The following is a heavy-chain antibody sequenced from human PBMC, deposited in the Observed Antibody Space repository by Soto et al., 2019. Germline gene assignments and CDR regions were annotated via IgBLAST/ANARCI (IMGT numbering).Heavy chain of an antibody. CDR2: IYTGGST. CDR1: GFTVSTNY. Sequence: EVQLVESGGGLIQPGGSLRLSCAASGFTVSTNYMNWVRQAPVKGLEWVSVIYTGGSTFYADSVKGRFTISRDNSKNTVYLQMNSLRVDDTALYYCAGGPTVNTAVFWGQGTLLTVS. D-gene: IGHD4-17*01. V-gene: IGHV3-53*01. J-gene: IGHJ4*02. CDR3: AGGPTVNTAVF.